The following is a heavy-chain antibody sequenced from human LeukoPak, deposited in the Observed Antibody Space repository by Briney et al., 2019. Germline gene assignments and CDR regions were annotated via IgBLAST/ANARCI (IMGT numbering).Heavy chain of an antibody. Sequence: PSETLSLTCSVSDGSINSYYWNWIRRPPGKGLEWIGYIYYNGNTNYSPSLKSRVTMSEDTSKNLFSLKVSSVTAADTAVYYCARRLTQYDCFDPWGQGILVTVSS. V-gene: IGHV4-59*01. CDR2: IYYNGNT. CDR1: DGSINSYY. J-gene: IGHJ5*02. D-gene: IGHD2-2*01. CDR3: ARRLTQYDCFDP.